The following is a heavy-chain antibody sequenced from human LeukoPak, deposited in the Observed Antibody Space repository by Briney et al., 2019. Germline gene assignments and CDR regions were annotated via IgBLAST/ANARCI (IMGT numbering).Heavy chain of an antibody. D-gene: IGHD3-22*01. V-gene: IGHV1-18*04. CDR2: ISAYNGNT. CDR1: GYTCTSYG. CDR3: AKDERGGGVWYYDSSGYSYYYGMDV. Sequence: ASVTVSCKASGYTCTSYGISWVRQAPGQGLEWMGWISAYNGNTNYTQKLQGRVTMTTDTSTSTAYMELRSLRSDDTAVYYCAKDERGGGVWYYDSSGYSYYYGMDVWGQGTTVTVSS. J-gene: IGHJ6*02.